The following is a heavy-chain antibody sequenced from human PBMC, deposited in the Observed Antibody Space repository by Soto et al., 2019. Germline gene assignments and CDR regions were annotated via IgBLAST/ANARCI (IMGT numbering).Heavy chain of an antibody. CDR3: VNDRERDAWHEDC. CDR1: GFSFSSYA. CDR2: ISGSDGST. J-gene: IGHJ4*02. V-gene: IGHV3-23*01. Sequence: PGGSLRRSCVASGFSFSSYAMSWVRQAPGKGLEWVSVISGSDGSTYYADSVKGRFTISRDNSKNTLYLQMNSLRAEDTALYYCVNDRERDAWHEDCWGQGTLVTVSS. D-gene: IGHD1-26*01.